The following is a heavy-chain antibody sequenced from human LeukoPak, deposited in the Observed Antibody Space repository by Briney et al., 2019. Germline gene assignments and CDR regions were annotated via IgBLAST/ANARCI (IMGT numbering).Heavy chain of an antibody. Sequence: GGSLRLSCAASAFSFSKFALIWVRQAPGKGLEWVSAITANGGYTLYADAVKGRFTVSRDNSKNTLYLQINSLRPEDTAMYYCAKDPNGDYIGAFDFWGQGTIVTVSS. D-gene: IGHD4-17*01. J-gene: IGHJ3*01. CDR1: AFSFSKFA. CDR3: AKDPNGDYIGAFDF. CDR2: ITANGGYT. V-gene: IGHV3-23*01.